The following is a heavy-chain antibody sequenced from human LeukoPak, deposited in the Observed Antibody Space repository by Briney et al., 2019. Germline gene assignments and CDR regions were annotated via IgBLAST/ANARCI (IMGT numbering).Heavy chain of an antibody. CDR1: GYTFTSYD. Sequence: ASVKVSCTASGYTFTSYDINWVRQATGQGLEWMGWMNPNSGNTGYAQKFQGRVTITRNTSISTAYMELSSLRSEDTAVYYCARGYDFWSGYYWYFDYWGQGTLVTVSS. D-gene: IGHD3-3*01. CDR3: ARGYDFWSGYYWYFDY. CDR2: MNPNSGNT. V-gene: IGHV1-8*03. J-gene: IGHJ4*02.